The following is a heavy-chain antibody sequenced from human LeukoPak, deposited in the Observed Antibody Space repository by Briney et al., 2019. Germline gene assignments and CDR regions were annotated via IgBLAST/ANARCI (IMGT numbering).Heavy chain of an antibody. D-gene: IGHD1-26*01. CDR2: IKQDGSEK. J-gene: IGHJ4*02. V-gene: IGHV3-7*01. CDR3: ARRRYSGSSQHFDF. Sequence: GGSLRLSCAASGFTFSSYWMSWVRQAPGKGLEWVANIKQDGSEKYYVDSVKGRFTISRDNAKNSLYLQMNSLRAEDTAVYYCARRRYSGSSQHFDFWGQGTLVTVSS. CDR1: GFTFSSYW.